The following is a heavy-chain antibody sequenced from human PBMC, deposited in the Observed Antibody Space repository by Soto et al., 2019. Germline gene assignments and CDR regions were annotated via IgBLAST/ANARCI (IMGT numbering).Heavy chain of an antibody. CDR1: GYTFTSYG. D-gene: IGHD2-21*01. V-gene: IGHV1-18*01. CDR2: ISAYNGNT. CDR3: AGLLLLWWLRPLSYYYYGMDG. Sequence: ASVKVSCKASGYTFTSYGISWVRQAPGQGLEWMGWISAYNGNTNYAQKLQGRVTMTTDTSTSTAYMELRSLRSDDTAVYYCAGLLLLWWLRPLSYYYYGMDGWGQGTTVTVSS. J-gene: IGHJ6*02.